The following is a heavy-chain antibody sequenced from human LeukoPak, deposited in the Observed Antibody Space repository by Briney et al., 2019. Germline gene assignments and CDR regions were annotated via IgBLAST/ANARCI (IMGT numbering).Heavy chain of an antibody. D-gene: IGHD2-15*01. CDR2: INPNRGGT. J-gene: IGHJ4*02. V-gene: IGHV1-2*02. CDR1: GYTFTGYY. Sequence: ASVEVSCKASGYTFTGYYMHWVRQAPGQGLEWMGWINPNRGGTNYAQKFQGRVTMTRDTSISTAYMELSRLTSDDTAVYYCAKDENTHFDYWGQGTLVTVSS. CDR3: AKDENTHFDY.